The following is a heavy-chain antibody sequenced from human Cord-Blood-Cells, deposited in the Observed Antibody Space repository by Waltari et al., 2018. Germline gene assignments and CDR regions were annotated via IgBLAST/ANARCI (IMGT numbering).Heavy chain of an antibody. CDR1: GGTFSSYA. Sequence: QVQLVQSGAEVKKPGSSVKVSCKASGGTFSSYAISWVRQAPGQGLEWMGGSIPMFRTANYAQKFQGRVTMTADESTSTAYMELSSLRSEDTAVEYCARTTGDNLLYFDYWGQGTLVTVSS. J-gene: IGHJ4*02. CDR3: ARTTGDNLLYFDY. V-gene: IGHV1-69*01. D-gene: IGHD7-27*01. CDR2: SIPMFRTA.